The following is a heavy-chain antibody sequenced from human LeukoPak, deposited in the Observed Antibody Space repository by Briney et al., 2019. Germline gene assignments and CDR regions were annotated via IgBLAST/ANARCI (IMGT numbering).Heavy chain of an antibody. CDR3: ARELVPYYFDY. CDR2: FSYDGSNK. V-gene: IGHV3-30*04. Sequence: GGSLRLSCAASGFTFSSYAIYWVRQAPGKGLEWVAGFSYDGSNKYYADSVEGRFTISRDNSKNTLYLQMSYLRREDTAVYYCARELVPYYFDYWGQGTLVTVSS. J-gene: IGHJ4*02. D-gene: IGHD6-6*01. CDR1: GFTFSSYA.